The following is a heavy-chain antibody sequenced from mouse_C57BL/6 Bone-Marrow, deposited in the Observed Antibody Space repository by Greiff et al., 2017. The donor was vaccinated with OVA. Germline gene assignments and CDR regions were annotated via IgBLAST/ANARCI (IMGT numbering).Heavy chain of an antibody. CDR2: ISGGGGNT. CDR3: ARQGYYYGPFAY. CDR1: GFTFSSYT. J-gene: IGHJ3*01. Sequence: DVMLVESVGGLVKPGGSLKLSCAASGFTFSSYTMSWVRQTPEKRLEWVATISGGGGNTYYPDSVKGRFTISRDNAKNTLYLQMSSLRSEDTALYYCARQGYYYGPFAYWGQGTLVTVSA. D-gene: IGHD1-1*01. V-gene: IGHV5-9*01.